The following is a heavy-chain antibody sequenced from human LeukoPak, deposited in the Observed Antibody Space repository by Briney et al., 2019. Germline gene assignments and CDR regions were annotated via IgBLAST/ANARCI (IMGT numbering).Heavy chain of an antibody. J-gene: IGHJ5*02. Sequence: GASVKVSCKASGYTFTSYYMHWVRQAPGQGLEWMGIINPSGGSTSYAQKFQGRVTITRNTSISTAYMELSSLRSEDTAVYYCARTITMVRGVIIGNWFDPWGQGTLVTVSS. D-gene: IGHD3-10*01. CDR1: GYTFTSYY. CDR3: ARTITMVRGVIIGNWFDP. V-gene: IGHV1-46*01. CDR2: INPSGGST.